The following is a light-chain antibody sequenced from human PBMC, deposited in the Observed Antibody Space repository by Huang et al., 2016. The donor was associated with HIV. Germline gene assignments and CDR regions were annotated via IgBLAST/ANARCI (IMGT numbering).Light chain of an antibody. Sequence: DIQMTQSPSSLYASPGVRVTLSCRANQDIGNFLAWYQHKPGGVPRLLIYGASTLQSGVPSRFSGRRSGTDFTLTITSLQPDDVATYYCQRYDSAPRAFGQGTKVEI. CDR1: QDIGNF. CDR2: GAS. J-gene: IGKJ1*01. CDR3: QRYDSAPRA. V-gene: IGKV1-27*01.